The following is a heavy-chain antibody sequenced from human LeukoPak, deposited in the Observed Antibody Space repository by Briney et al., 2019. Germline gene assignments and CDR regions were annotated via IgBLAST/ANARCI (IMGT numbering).Heavy chain of an antibody. J-gene: IGHJ3*02. CDR3: TRRYNYDSSGYYYVRDAFDI. CDR2: IYYSGST. V-gene: IGHV4-39*07. CDR1: GGSISSSSYY. D-gene: IGHD3-22*01. Sequence: SETLSLTCTVSGGSISSSSYYWGWIRQPPGKGLEWIRSIYYSGSTYYNPSLKSRVTISVDTSKNQFSLKLSSVTAADTAVYYCTRRYNYDSSGYYYVRDAFDIWGQGTMVTVSS.